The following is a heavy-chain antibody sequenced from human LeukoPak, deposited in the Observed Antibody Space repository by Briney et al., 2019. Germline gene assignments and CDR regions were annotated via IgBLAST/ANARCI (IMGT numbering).Heavy chain of an antibody. Sequence: GGSLRLSCAASGFTFSSYWMSWVRQAPGKGLEWVANIKQDGSEKYYVDSVRGRFTISRDNAKNSLYLQMNSLRAEDTAVYYCAKESLNLLYYYDSSGYDDYWGQGTLVTVSS. D-gene: IGHD3-22*01. V-gene: IGHV3-7*03. CDR3: AKESLNLLYYYDSSGYDDY. CDR1: GFTFSSYW. CDR2: IKQDGSEK. J-gene: IGHJ4*02.